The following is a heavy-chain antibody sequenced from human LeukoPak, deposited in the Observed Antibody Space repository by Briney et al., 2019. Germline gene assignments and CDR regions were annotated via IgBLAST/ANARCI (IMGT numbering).Heavy chain of an antibody. D-gene: IGHD4-11*01. Sequence: ASVKVSCEASGYTFTNFDINWVRQATGQGLEWMGWMNPKTGNTGYAQKFQGRITMPRNTSINTAYMELSSLRSEDTAVYYCARGLMDFSDYGYLDYWGQGSLVTVSS. CDR2: MNPKTGNT. J-gene: IGHJ4*02. CDR3: ARGLMDFSDYGYLDY. CDR1: GYTFTNFD. V-gene: IGHV1-8*01.